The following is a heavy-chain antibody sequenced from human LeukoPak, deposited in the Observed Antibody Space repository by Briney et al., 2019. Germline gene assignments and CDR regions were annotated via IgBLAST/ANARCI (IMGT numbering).Heavy chain of an antibody. CDR3: ARLTNSYFDY. J-gene: IGHJ4*02. CDR2: IYPGDCDT. D-gene: IGHD1/OR15-1a*01. V-gene: IGHV5-51*01. Sequence: GESLKSSCKGSGYNFASYWIGWVRQMPGKGLEWMGIIYPGDCDTRYSPSFQGQVTISADKSISTAYLQWSSLRAPDTAMYCCARLTNSYFDYWGQGTLVTVSS. CDR1: GYNFASYW.